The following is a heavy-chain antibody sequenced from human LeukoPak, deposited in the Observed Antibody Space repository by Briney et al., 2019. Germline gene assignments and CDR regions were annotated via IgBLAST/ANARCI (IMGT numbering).Heavy chain of an antibody. J-gene: IGHJ5*02. D-gene: IGHD5-24*01. CDR1: VGSISSSSYY. CDR2: IYYSGST. V-gene: IGHV4-39*02. Sequence: SETLSLTCTVSVGSISSSSYYWGWIRQPPGKGLEWIGSIYYSGSTYYNPSLKSRVTISVDTSKNQFSLKLSSVTAADTAVYYCARESRDDDWFDPWGQGILVTVSS. CDR3: ARESRDDDWFDP.